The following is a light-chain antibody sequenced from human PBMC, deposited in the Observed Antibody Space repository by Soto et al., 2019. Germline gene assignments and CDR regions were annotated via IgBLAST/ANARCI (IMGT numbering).Light chain of an antibody. V-gene: IGKV3-20*01. CDR1: QSISTTD. CDR2: GAS. J-gene: IGKJ2*01. Sequence: EIVVTQSPGTLSSSPGERATLSCRASQSISTTDLARYHQKRGHAPRLLIYGASSRATGIPDRLSGSGSRTDFTLTINSLVPEDFAAYYCRQYGDSPPMFPLGQGTKLEIK. CDR3: RQYGDSPPMFP.